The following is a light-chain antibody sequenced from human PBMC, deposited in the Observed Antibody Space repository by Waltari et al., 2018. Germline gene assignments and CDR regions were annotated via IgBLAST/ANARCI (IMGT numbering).Light chain of an antibody. Sequence: DIQMTQSPSSLSASVGDRVTITCRASQGISNYLAWYQQKPGEAPKPLIYYASILESGVPSRFSGSGSGTDFSLTISSLQPDDFATYYCQHHNPYLMHTFGQGTKVEIK. J-gene: IGKJ2*01. CDR1: QGISNY. V-gene: IGKV1-16*01. CDR3: QHHNPYLMHT. CDR2: YAS.